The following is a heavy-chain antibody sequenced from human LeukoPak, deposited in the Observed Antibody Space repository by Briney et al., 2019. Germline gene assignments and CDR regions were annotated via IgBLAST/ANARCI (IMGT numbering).Heavy chain of an antibody. J-gene: IGHJ5*02. V-gene: IGHV3-23*01. CDR3: AKNAGLGYCTSTSCPFDP. Sequence: PGGSLGLSCAASGFTFSHSAMNWVRQAPGKGLEWVSAISGSGDSTHYADSVKGRFTISRDNSKNTVFLQMNSLTAEDTAVYYCAKNAGLGYCTSTSCPFDPWGQGTLVTVSS. D-gene: IGHD2-2*01. CDR2: ISGSGDST. CDR1: GFTFSHSA.